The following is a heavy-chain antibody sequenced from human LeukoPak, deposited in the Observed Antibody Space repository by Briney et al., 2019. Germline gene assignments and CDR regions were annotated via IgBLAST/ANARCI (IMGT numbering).Heavy chain of an antibody. CDR1: GYTFTGYY. Sequence: ASVKVSCKASGYTFTGYYMHWVRQAPGQGLEWMGWINPNSGGTNYAQKFQGRVTMTRDTSISTAYMELGRLRSDDTAVYYCARDVGYCTNGVCYEDDYWGQGTLVTVSS. CDR3: ARDVGYCTNGVCYEDDY. J-gene: IGHJ4*02. CDR2: INPNSGGT. D-gene: IGHD2-8*01. V-gene: IGHV1-2*02.